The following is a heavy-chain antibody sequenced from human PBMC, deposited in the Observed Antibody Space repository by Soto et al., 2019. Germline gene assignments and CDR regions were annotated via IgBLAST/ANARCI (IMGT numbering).Heavy chain of an antibody. CDR2: ISSSSSYI. D-gene: IGHD2-2*01. J-gene: IGHJ5*02. CDR3: ARAGFDCSSTSCHHFDP. Sequence: GGSLRLSCAASGFTFSSYSMNWVRQAPGKGLEWVSSISSSSSYIYYADSVKGRFTISRDNAKNSLYLQMNSLRAEDTAVYYCARAGFDCSSTSCHHFDPWGQGTLVTVSS. CDR1: GFTFSSYS. V-gene: IGHV3-21*01.